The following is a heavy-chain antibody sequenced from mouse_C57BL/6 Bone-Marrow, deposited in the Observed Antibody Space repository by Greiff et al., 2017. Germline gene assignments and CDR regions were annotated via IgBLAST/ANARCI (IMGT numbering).Heavy chain of an antibody. D-gene: IGHD4-1*01. J-gene: IGHJ2*01. CDR2: INPGSGGT. Sequence: QVQLQQSGAELVRPGTSVKVSCKASGYAFTNYLIEWAKQRPGQGLEWIGVINPGSGGTNYNEKFKGKATLTADKSSSTAYMQLSSLTSEDSAVYFCARALTGGDYWGQGTTLTVSS. CDR3: ARALTGGDY. CDR1: GYAFTNYL. V-gene: IGHV1-54*01.